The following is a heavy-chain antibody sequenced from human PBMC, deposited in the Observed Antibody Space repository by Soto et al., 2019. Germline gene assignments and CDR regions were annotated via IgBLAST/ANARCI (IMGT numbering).Heavy chain of an antibody. V-gene: IGHV4-59*01. CDR2: IHYSGTT. CDR3: ASRTGRNYYGMDV. D-gene: IGHD7-27*01. CDR1: GGSINTYY. J-gene: IGHJ6*02. Sequence: QVQLQESGPGLVKPSETLSLTCTVSGGSINTYYWSWIRQPPGKGLEYIGSIHYSGTTNDNPSLKSRVTISVDTSKNQFSLRLSSVTAADTAVYYCASRTGRNYYGMDVWGQGPLSPSP.